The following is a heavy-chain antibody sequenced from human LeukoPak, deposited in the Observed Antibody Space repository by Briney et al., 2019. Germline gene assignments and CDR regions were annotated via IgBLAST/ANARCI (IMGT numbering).Heavy chain of an antibody. V-gene: IGHV4-38-2*02. J-gene: IGHJ3*02. Sequence: SETLSLTCTVSGYSISSGYYWDWIRQPQGKGLEWIGSIYHSGSTYYNPSLKSRVTISVDTSKNQFSLKLSSVTAADTAVYYCARVGSSSSRLNAFDIWGQGTMVTVSS. CDR2: IYHSGST. CDR1: GYSISSGYY. D-gene: IGHD6-6*01. CDR3: ARVGSSSSRLNAFDI.